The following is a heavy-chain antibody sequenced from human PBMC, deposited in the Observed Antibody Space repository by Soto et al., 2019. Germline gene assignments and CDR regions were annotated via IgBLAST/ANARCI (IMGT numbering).Heavy chain of an antibody. V-gene: IGHV3-30*18. CDR1: GFTFSSYG. Sequence: PGGALRLSCAASGFTFSSYGMLWVRQAPGQGLQWVAVISCDGRNKYYVYSVKVRFTMSRDNSKNTLYLQMNRLRAEEPAVYYCAKERGPYYYDSSGSYFDYWGQGTLVTV. CDR3: AKERGPYYYDSSGSYFDY. D-gene: IGHD3-22*01. CDR2: ISCDGRNK. J-gene: IGHJ4*02.